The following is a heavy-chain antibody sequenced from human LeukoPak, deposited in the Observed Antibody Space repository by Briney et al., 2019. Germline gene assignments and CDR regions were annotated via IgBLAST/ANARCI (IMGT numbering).Heavy chain of an antibody. J-gene: IGHJ5*02. CDR1: GGSISSYY. D-gene: IGHD6-19*01. CDR2: IYYSGST. CDR3: ARHSSGWYRWFDP. V-gene: IGHV4-59*01. Sequence: SETLSLTCTVSGGSISSYYWSWIRQPPGKRLEWIGYIYYSGSTNYNPSLKSRVTISVDTSKNQFSLKLSSVTAADTAVYYCARHSSGWYRWFDPWGQGTLVTVSS.